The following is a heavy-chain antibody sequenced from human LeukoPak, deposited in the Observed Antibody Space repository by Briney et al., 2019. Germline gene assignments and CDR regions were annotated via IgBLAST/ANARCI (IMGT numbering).Heavy chain of an antibody. D-gene: IGHD2-2*01. CDR3: ARWVVVPDYYFDY. V-gene: IGHV4-39*07. CDR1: GGSISSSSYY. J-gene: IGHJ4*02. CDR2: IYHSGST. Sequence: PSETLSLTCTVSGGSISSSSYYWGWIRQPPGKGLEWIGEIYHSGSTNYNPSLKSRVTISVDKSKNQFSLKLSSVTAADTAVYYCARWVVVPDYYFDYWGQGTLVTVSS.